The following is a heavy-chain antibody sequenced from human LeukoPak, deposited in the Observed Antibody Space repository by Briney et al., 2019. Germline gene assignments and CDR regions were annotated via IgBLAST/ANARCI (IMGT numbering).Heavy chain of an antibody. CDR1: GYIFTGYY. Sequence: ASVKVSCKASGYIFTGYYMHWVRQAPGQGLEWMGWINPNSGGTNYAQTFQGRVTMTRHTSISTACMELSRLRSDDTAVFYCARVSGSNDAFDIWGQGTMVTVPS. D-gene: IGHD1-26*01. CDR2: INPNSGGT. CDR3: ARVSGSNDAFDI. V-gene: IGHV1-2*02. J-gene: IGHJ3*02.